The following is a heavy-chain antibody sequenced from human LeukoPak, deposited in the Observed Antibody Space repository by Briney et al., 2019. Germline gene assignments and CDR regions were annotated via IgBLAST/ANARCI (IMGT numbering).Heavy chain of an antibody. CDR1: GFTFSNYA. Sequence: QTGGSLRLSCAASGFTFSNYAMTWVRQAPGKGLEWLSTISGSGDRTFYAHSEKGRFTISRDNSKNTVYLQTNRLRAEDSAVYYCAKDASPYYWGQGTLVAVSS. J-gene: IGHJ4*02. V-gene: IGHV3-23*01. D-gene: IGHD3-16*01. CDR3: AKDASPYY. CDR2: ISGSGDRT.